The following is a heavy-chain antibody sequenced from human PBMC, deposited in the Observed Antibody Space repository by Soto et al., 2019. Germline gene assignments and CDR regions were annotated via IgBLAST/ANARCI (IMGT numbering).Heavy chain of an antibody. CDR1: GYAINSYYY. V-gene: IGHV4-38-2*01. CDR2: MYHGGFS. Sequence: AETLSLTCGVSGYAINSYYYWGWLRQPAGEGVEWIGNMYHGGFSYYNASLKGRVTISGDTSKNRSSLNLSSVTAADTAVYYCVRTVVVVVSNVPAYFDYGGQELLFTVPQ. CDR3: VRTVVVVVSNVPAYFDY. D-gene: IGHD2-15*01. J-gene: IGHJ4*02.